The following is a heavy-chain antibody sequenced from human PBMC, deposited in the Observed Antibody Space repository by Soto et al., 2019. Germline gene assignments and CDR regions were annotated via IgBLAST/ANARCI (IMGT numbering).Heavy chain of an antibody. D-gene: IGHD6-19*01. J-gene: IGHJ4*02. V-gene: IGHV3-9*01. CDR3: AKTYSSGWYYFDY. CDR1: GFTFDDYA. Sequence: EVQLVESGGGLVQPGRSLRLSCAASGFTFDDYAMHWVRQAPGKGLERVSGISWNSGSIGYADSVKGRFTISRDNAKNSLYLQMNSLRAEDTALYYCAKTYSSGWYYFDYWGQGTLVTVSS. CDR2: ISWNSGSI.